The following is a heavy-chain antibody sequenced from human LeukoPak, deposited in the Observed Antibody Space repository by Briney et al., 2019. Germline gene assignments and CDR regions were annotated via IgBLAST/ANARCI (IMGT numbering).Heavy chain of an antibody. Sequence: PGGSLRLSCAASGFTVSSTYMSWVRQAPGKGLEWVSVIYSGGYTYYADSVKGRFTISRDNSKNTLYLQMNSLRAEDTAVYYCAREDRQLAGNLDYWGQGTLVTVSS. CDR2: IYSGGYT. CDR3: AREDRQLAGNLDY. V-gene: IGHV3-53*01. J-gene: IGHJ4*02. D-gene: IGHD6-13*01. CDR1: GFTVSSTY.